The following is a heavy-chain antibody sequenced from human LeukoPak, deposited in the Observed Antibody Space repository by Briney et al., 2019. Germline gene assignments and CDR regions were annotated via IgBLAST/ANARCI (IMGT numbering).Heavy chain of an antibody. CDR3: ARGPPVTTGD. V-gene: IGHV4-59*12. J-gene: IGHJ4*02. CDR1: GGSISSYY. CDR2: IYYSGST. D-gene: IGHD4-17*01. Sequence: SETLSLTCTVSGGSISSYYWSWIRQPPGKGLEWIGYIYYSGSTNYNSSLKSRVTISVDTSKNQFSLKLSSVTAADTAVYYCARGPPVTTGDWGQGTLVTVSS.